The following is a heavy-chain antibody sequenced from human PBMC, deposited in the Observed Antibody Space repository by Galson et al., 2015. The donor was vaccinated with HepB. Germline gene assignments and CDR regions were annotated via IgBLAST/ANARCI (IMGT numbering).Heavy chain of an antibody. V-gene: IGHV4-39*01. CDR1: GGSISSSSYY. J-gene: IGHJ5*02. D-gene: IGHD3-10*01. CDR2: IYYSGST. CDR3: ARHGPMVRGLRTSAGFDP. Sequence: ETLSLTCTVSGGSISSSSYYWGWIRQPPGKGLEWIGSIYYSGSTYYNPSLKSRVTISVDTSKNQFSLKLSSVTAADTAVYYCARHGPMVRGLRTSAGFDPWGQGTLVTASS.